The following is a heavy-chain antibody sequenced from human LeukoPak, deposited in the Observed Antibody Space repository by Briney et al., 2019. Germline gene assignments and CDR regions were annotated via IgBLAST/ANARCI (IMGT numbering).Heavy chain of an antibody. D-gene: IGHD3-3*01. J-gene: IGHJ4*02. CDR2: INSDGSST. CDR1: GFTFSSYW. Sequence: GGSLRVSCAASGFTFSSYWMHWVRQAPGKGPVWVSRINSDGSSTSYADSVKGRFTISRDNAKNTLYLQMNSLRAEDTAVYYCATDYYDTFEYWGQGTLVTVSS. CDR3: ATDYYDTFEY. V-gene: IGHV3-74*01.